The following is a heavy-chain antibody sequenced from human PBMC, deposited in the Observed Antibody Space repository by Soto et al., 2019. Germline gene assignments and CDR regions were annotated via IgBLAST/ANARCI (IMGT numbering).Heavy chain of an antibody. CDR3: AYPRGNAWYYFES. CDR1: GFSLRSNGVG. CDR2: IYWDDDK. V-gene: IGHV2-5*02. D-gene: IGHD2-2*01. J-gene: IGHJ4*02. Sequence: QITLKESGPPLVKPTQPLTLTCTFSGFSLRSNGVGVGWIRQPPGKAPEWLALIYWDDDKRYNPSLRSRLTIAKDTSKNQVVLTMTNMDPVDTATYYCAYPRGNAWYYFESWGQGTRVTVSS.